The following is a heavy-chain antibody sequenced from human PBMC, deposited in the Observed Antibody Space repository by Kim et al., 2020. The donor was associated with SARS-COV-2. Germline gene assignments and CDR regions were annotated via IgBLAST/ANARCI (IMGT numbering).Heavy chain of an antibody. D-gene: IGHD1-26*01. CDR3: ARGVGVHYYGMDV. J-gene: IGHJ6*02. Sequence: GGSLRLSCAASGFTFSSYAMHWVRQAPGKGLEWVAVISYDGSNKYYVDSVKGRFTISRDNSKNTLYLQMNSLRAEDTAVYYCARGVGVHYYGMDVWGQGT. CDR2: ISYDGSNK. CDR1: GFTFSSYA. V-gene: IGHV3-30*04.